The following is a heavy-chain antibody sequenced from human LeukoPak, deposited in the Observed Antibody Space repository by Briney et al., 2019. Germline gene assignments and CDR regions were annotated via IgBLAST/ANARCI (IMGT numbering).Heavy chain of an antibody. CDR2: MNPNSGNT. Sequence: ASVKVSCKASGYTFTSYDINWVRQATGQGLEWMGWMNPNSGNTGYAQKFQGRVTMTRNTSISTAYMELSSLRSEDTAVYYCARTLSDSSGYYVSLYEVGPGGYWGQGTLVTVSS. CDR3: ARTLSDSSGYYVSLYEVGPGGY. V-gene: IGHV1-8*01. CDR1: GYTFTSYD. J-gene: IGHJ4*02. D-gene: IGHD3-22*01.